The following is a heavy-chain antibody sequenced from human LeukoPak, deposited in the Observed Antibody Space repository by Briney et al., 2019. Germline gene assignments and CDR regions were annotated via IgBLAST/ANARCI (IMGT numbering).Heavy chain of an antibody. D-gene: IGHD6-19*01. J-gene: IGHJ3*02. CDR3: ARGRVGQWLVDAFDI. CDR2: ISSSGSTI. CDR1: GFTFSSYE. Sequence: PGGSLRLSCAASGFTFSSYEMNWVRQAPGKGLEWVSYISSSGSTIYYADSVKGRFTISRNNAKNSLNLQVNSLRAEDTAVYYCARGRVGQWLVDAFDIWGQGTMVTVSS. V-gene: IGHV3-48*03.